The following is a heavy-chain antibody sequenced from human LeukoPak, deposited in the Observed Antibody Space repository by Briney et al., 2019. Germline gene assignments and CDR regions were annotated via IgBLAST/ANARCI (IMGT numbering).Heavy chain of an antibody. CDR3: ARASASHSGSYYAMFDP. V-gene: IGHV1-18*01. CDR2: ISAYNGNT. D-gene: IGHD1-26*01. Sequence: ASVKVSCKASGYTFTSYGISWVRQAPGQGLEWMGWISAYNGNTNYTQKLQGRVTMTTDTSTSTAYMELRSLRSDDTAVHYCARASASHSGSYYAMFDPWGQGTLVTVSS. J-gene: IGHJ5*02. CDR1: GYTFTSYG.